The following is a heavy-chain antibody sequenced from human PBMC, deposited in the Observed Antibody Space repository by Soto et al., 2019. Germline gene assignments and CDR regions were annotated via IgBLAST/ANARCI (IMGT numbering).Heavy chain of an antibody. CDR2: ISAYNGNT. CDR1: GYTFTSYG. J-gene: IGHJ3*02. Sequence: ASVKVSCKASGYTFTSYGISWVRQAPGPGLEWMGWISAYNGNTNYAQKLQGRVTMTTDTSTSTAYMELRSLRSDDTAVYYCAREVIRFGELFPTYAFDIWGQGTMVTVSS. D-gene: IGHD3-10*01. CDR3: AREVIRFGELFPTYAFDI. V-gene: IGHV1-18*01.